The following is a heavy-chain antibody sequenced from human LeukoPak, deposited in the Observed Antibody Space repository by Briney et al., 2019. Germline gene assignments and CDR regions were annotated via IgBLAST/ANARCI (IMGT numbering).Heavy chain of an antibody. V-gene: IGHV3-74*01. CDR1: VVTFSIYW. CDR2: INVDGSST. J-gene: IGHJ1*01. CDR3: ARTASCSGNYYGYFQH. Sequence: GGSLRLSCAASVVTFSIYWMHWVRQVPGKGLLWVSRINVDGSSTNYADSVKGGFTISRDNDKNTLYLQMNSLRAEDTAVYYCARTASCSGNYYGYFQHWGQGTLVTVSS. D-gene: IGHD1-26*01.